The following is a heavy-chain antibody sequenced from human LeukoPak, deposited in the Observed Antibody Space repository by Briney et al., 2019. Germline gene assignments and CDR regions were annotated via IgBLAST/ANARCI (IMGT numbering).Heavy chain of an antibody. V-gene: IGHV3-21*01. J-gene: IGHJ4*02. CDR2: ISSSSSYI. D-gene: IGHD6-13*01. CDR3: ARVAAAGTKEYDY. CDR1: GFTFSSYS. Sequence: PGGSLRLSCAASGFTFSSYSMNWVRQAPGKGLEWVSSISSSSSYIYYADSVKGRFTISRDNAKNSLYLQMNSLRAEDTAVYYCARVAAAGTKEYDYWGQGTLVTVSS.